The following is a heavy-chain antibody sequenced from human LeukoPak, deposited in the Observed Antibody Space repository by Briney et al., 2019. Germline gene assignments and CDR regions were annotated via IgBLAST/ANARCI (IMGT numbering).Heavy chain of an antibody. CDR3: ARDADDSSGYSNFDY. D-gene: IGHD3-22*01. CDR2: INPNSGGT. CDR1: GYTFTGYY. Sequence: ASVKVSCKASGYTFTGYYMHWVRQAPGQGLEWMGWINPNSGGTNYAQKFQGRVTMTRGTSTSTVYMELRSLRSEDTAVYYCARDADDSSGYSNFDYWGQGTLVTVSS. J-gene: IGHJ4*02. V-gene: IGHV1-2*02.